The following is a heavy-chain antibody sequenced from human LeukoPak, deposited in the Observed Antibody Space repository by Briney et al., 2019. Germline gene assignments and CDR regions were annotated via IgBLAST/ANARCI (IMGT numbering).Heavy chain of an antibody. CDR2: ISYDGSNK. D-gene: IGHD3-16*02. J-gene: IGHJ6*02. Sequence: GGSLRLSCAASGFTFSSYAMHWVRQAPGKGLEWVAVISYDGSNKYYADSVKGRFTISRDNSKNTLYLQMNSLRAEDTAVYYCAREGYSGYDSLYDYVWGSYRPPGDYYYGMDVWGQGTTVTVSS. V-gene: IGHV3-30*04. CDR1: GFTFSSYA. CDR3: AREGYSGYDSLYDYVWGSYRPPGDYYYGMDV.